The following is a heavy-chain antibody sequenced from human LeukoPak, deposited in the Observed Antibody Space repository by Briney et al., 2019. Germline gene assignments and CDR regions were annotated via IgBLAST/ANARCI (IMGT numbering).Heavy chain of an antibody. CDR2: IYTSGST. J-gene: IGHJ4*02. Sequence: PSETLSLTCTVSGGSISSGSYYWSWIRQPAGKGLEWIGRIYTSGSTNYNPSLKSRVTISVDTSKNQFSLKLSSVTAADTAVYYCARGVPSEPDYYDSSGYYYFDYWGQGTLVTVSS. D-gene: IGHD3-22*01. CDR3: ARGVPSEPDYYDSSGYYYFDY. V-gene: IGHV4-61*02. CDR1: GGSISSGSYY.